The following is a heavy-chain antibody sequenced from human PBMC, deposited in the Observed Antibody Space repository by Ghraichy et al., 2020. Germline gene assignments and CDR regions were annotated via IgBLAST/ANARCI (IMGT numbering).Heavy chain of an antibody. CDR2: IIPIFGTA. CDR3: ARGYGAARLRYWYFDL. D-gene: IGHD6-6*01. J-gene: IGHJ2*01. Sequence: SVKVSCKASGGTFSSYAISWVRQAPGQGLEWMGGIIPIFGTANYAQKFQGRVTITADKSTSTAYMELSSLRSEDTAVYYCARGYGAARLRYWYFDLWGRGTLVTVSS. V-gene: IGHV1-69*06. CDR1: GGTFSSYA.